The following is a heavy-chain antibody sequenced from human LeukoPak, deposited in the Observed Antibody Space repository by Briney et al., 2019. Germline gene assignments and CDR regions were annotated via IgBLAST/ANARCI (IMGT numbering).Heavy chain of an antibody. D-gene: IGHD5-18*01. Sequence: GGTLRLSCAASGFTFSSYGMSWVRQAPGKGLEWVSTISGSGATTYYADSVNGRFTISRDNSKNTLYLQMNSLRAEDTAVYYCAKDSRYGYRWDYDYWGQGTPVTVSS. J-gene: IGHJ4*02. CDR2: ISGSGATT. V-gene: IGHV3-23*01. CDR1: GFTFSSYG. CDR3: AKDSRYGYRWDYDY.